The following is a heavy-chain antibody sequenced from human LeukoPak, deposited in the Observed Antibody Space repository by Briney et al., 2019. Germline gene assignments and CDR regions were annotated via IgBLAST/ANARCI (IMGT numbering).Heavy chain of an antibody. CDR1: GFTFSDYS. J-gene: IGHJ5*02. V-gene: IGHV3-21*01. Sequence: GGSLRLSCAASGFTFSDYSMNWVRQAPGRGLEWVSSISSSSSYIYYADSVKGRFTISRDNAKNTLYLQMNSLRAEDTAVYYCARGLWFDPWGQGTLVTVSS. CDR2: ISSSSSYI. CDR3: ARGLWFDP.